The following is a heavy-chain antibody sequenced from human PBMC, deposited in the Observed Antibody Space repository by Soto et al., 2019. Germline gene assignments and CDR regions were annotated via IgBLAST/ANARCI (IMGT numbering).Heavy chain of an antibody. Sequence: QVQLVESGGGLVKPGGSLRLSCAASGFTFSDYYMSWIRQAPGKGLEWLSYISSSGATLYYADSVKGRFTISRDNAKNSLYLQMNSLRAEDTAVYYCARVIAVAGNLPTYYYYYGMDVWGQGTTVTVSS. V-gene: IGHV3-11*01. CDR1: GFTFSDYY. J-gene: IGHJ6*02. D-gene: IGHD6-19*01. CDR2: ISSSGATL. CDR3: ARVIAVAGNLPTYYYYYGMDV.